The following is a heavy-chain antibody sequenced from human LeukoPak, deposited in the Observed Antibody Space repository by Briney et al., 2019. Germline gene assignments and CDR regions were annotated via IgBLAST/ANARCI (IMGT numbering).Heavy chain of an antibody. J-gene: IGHJ6*02. D-gene: IGHD3-10*01. CDR1: GYTFTSYG. CDR3: ARDKAIWFGESYYYYYGMDV. V-gene: IGHV1-18*01. CDR2: ISAYNGNT. Sequence: ASLKVSCTASGYTFTSYGISWVRQAPGQGLEWMGWISAYNGNTNYAQKLQGRVTMTTDTSTSTAYMEMRSLRSDDTAVYYCARDKAIWFGESYYYYYGMDVWGQGTTVTVSS.